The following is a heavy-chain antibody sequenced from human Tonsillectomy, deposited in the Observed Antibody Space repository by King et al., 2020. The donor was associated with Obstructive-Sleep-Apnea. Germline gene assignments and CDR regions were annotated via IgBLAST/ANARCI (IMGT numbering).Heavy chain of an antibody. J-gene: IGHJ4*02. Sequence: AQLVQSGTEVKKPGASVKVSCKASGYTFRHYGISWVRQAPGQGLEWMGWISADNGNTHYSKNLQGRHTMTTDTSTSTAYMELRSLRSDDTAVYYCARDNLAVAGPYADFDYWGQGTLVIVSS. V-gene: IGHV1-18*01. CDR3: ARDNLAVAGPYADFDY. CDR2: ISADNGNT. CDR1: GYTFRHYG. D-gene: IGHD6-19*01.